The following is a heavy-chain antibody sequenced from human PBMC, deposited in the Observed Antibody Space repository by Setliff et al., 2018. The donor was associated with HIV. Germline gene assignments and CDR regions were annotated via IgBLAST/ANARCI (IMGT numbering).Heavy chain of an antibody. Sequence: GGSLRLSCAASGFTFSSFAMSWVRQAPGKGLEWVSGISGSGGSTYYADSVKGRFTISRDNSKNTLYLQMNSLRPDDTAVYYCARGASGEYYFDYWGQGTPVTVSS. CDR3: ARGASGEYYFDY. D-gene: IGHD3-10*01. J-gene: IGHJ4*02. CDR1: GFTFSSFA. CDR2: ISGSGGST. V-gene: IGHV3-23*01.